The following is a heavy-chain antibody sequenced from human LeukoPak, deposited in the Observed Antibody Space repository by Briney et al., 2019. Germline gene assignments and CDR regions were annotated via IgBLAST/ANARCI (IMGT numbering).Heavy chain of an antibody. CDR1: GGSFSGYY. CDR2: INHSGST. V-gene: IGHV4-34*01. J-gene: IGHJ5*02. D-gene: IGHD6-13*01. CDR3: ARVVKYSSSWLNWFDP. Sequence: PSETLSLTCAVYGGSFSGYYWSWIRQPPGKGLEWIGEINHSGSTNYNPSLKSRVTISVDTSKNQFSLKLSSVTAADTAVYYCARVVKYSSSWLNWFDPWGQGTLVTVSS.